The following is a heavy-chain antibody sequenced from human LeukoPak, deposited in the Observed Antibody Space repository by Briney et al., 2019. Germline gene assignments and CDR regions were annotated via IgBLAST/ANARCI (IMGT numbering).Heavy chain of an antibody. CDR2: MNPNSGNT. V-gene: IGHV1-8*01. CDR3: ARAGRWYYGSGSPKTLDY. J-gene: IGHJ4*02. D-gene: IGHD3-10*01. Sequence: ASVKVSCKASGYTFTSYDINWVRQATGQGLEWMGWMNPNSGNTGYAQKFQGRVTMTRNTSISTAYMELSSLRSEDTAVYYCARAGRWYYGSGSPKTLDYWGQGTLVTVSS. CDR1: GYTFTSYD.